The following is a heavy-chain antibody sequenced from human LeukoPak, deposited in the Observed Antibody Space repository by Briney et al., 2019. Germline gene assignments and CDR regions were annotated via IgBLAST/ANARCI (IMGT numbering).Heavy chain of an antibody. Sequence: GGSLRLSCAASGFTFSSYAMSWVRQAPGKGLERVSSFGTRSTSVYHAGSVKGRFAISRDNAKNSLYLQMNSLRVEDTALYYCAREVSEGFDFWGQGTLVTVSS. J-gene: IGHJ4*02. CDR1: GFTFSSYA. CDR3: AREVSEGFDF. V-gene: IGHV3-21*01. D-gene: IGHD3-22*01. CDR2: FGTRSTSV.